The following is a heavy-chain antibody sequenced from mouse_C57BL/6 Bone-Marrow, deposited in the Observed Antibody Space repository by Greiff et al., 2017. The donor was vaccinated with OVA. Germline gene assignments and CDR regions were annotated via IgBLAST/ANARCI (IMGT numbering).Heavy chain of an antibody. CDR2: IRSKSNNYAT. CDR1: GFSFNTYA. V-gene: IGHV10-1*01. Sequence: EVKLQESGGGLVQPKGSLKLSCAASGFSFNTYAMNWVRQAPGKGLEWVARIRSKSNNYATYYADSVKDRFTISRDDSESMLYLQMNNLKTEDTAMYDCVRHYYDGVDAMDYWGQGTSVTVSS. D-gene: IGHD1-1*01. J-gene: IGHJ4*01. CDR3: VRHYYDGVDAMDY.